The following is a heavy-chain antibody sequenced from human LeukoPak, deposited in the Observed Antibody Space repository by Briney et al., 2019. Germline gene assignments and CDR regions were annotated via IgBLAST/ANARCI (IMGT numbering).Heavy chain of an antibody. Sequence: GGSLRLSCAASGFTFSSYSMNWVRQAPGKGLEWVSGISWNSGSIGYADSVKGRFTISRDNAKNSLYLQMNSLRAEDTALYYCATWDYYDSSGYDYYYGMDVWGQGTTVTVSS. CDR1: GFTFSSYS. D-gene: IGHD3-22*01. CDR3: ATWDYYDSSGYDYYYGMDV. CDR2: ISWNSGSI. J-gene: IGHJ6*02. V-gene: IGHV3-9*01.